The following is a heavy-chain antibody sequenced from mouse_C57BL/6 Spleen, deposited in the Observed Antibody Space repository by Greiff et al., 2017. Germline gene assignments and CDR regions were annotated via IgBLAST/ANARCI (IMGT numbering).Heavy chain of an antibody. V-gene: IGHV5-9*01. CDR1: GFTFSSYT. CDR2: ISGGGGNT. CDR3: ASHYSNYVFFDY. Sequence: EVKLVESGGGLVKPGGSLKLSCAASGFTFSSYTMSWVRQTPEKRLEWVATISGGGGNTYYPDSVKGRFTISRDNAKNTLYLQMSSLWSEDTALYYCASHYSNYVFFDYWGQGTTLTVSS. D-gene: IGHD2-5*01. J-gene: IGHJ2*01.